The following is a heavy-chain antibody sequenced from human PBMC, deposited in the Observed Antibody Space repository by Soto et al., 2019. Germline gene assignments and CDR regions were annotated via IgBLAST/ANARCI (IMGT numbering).Heavy chain of an antibody. CDR2: IRGSGGST. Sequence: EVQLLESGGGLVQPGGSLRLSCAASGFTFSSYAMSWVRQAPGKGLEWVSAIRGSGGSTYYADSVKGRFTISRDNSKNTLYLKMNSLSAEDTAVYHCAQGGCSGGSCYPRRGYYFDYWGQGTLVTVSS. CDR1: GFTFSSYA. CDR3: AQGGCSGGSCYPRRGYYFDY. V-gene: IGHV3-23*01. J-gene: IGHJ4*02. D-gene: IGHD2-15*01.